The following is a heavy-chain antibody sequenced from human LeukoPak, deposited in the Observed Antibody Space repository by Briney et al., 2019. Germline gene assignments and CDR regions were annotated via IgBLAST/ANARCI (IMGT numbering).Heavy chain of an antibody. J-gene: IGHJ4*02. CDR1: NDSISSGDYY. CDR2: IFHRGGT. V-gene: IGHV4-30-4*01. CDR3: VREILYCSGGSCYRGPFDN. Sequence: SETLSLTCTVSNDSISSGDYYWNWIRQPPGKGLEWIGYIFHRGGTSYNPSLKSRILFSVDTSQNQFSLKLNSVTAADTAVYYCVREILYCSGGSCYRGPFDNWGQGTLVTVTS. D-gene: IGHD2-15*01.